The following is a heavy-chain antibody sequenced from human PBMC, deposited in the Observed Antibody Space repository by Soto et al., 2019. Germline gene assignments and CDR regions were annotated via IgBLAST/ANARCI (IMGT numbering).Heavy chain of an antibody. CDR2: IKQDGSEK. CDR3: ARLVVVVPAAKVGYYYYMDV. CDR1: GFTFSSYW. J-gene: IGHJ6*03. Sequence: GGSLRLSCAASGFTFSSYWMSWVRQAPGKGLEWVANIKQDGSEKYYVDSVKCRFTISRDNAKNSLYLQMNSLRAEDTAVYYCARLVVVVPAAKVGYYYYMDVWGKGTTVTV. D-gene: IGHD2-2*01. V-gene: IGHV3-7*03.